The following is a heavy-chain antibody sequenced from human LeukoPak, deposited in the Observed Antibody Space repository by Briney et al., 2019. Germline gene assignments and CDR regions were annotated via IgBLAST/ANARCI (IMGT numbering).Heavy chain of an antibody. CDR1: GDSISSGGYY. V-gene: IGHV4-31*03. Sequence: SQTLSLTCTVSGDSISSGGYYWSWIRRHPGKGLEWIGYISYSGNTYYNPSLKSRAAISVDTPKNQFSLKLSSTTAADTAVYYCARAPVATPSEFDYWGQGTLVTVSS. CDR2: ISYSGNT. J-gene: IGHJ4*02. D-gene: IGHD5-12*01. CDR3: ARAPVATPSEFDY.